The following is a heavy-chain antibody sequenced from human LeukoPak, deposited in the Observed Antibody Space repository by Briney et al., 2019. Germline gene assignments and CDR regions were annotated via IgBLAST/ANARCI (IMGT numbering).Heavy chain of an antibody. Sequence: ASVKVSFKVSGYTLTELSMHWVRQAPGKGLEWMGGFDPEDGETTYAQKFQSSVTMTEDTYTDTAYMELSSLRSEDTAVFYCATIVVQAAKLPFDDAFDIWGQGTMVTVSS. CDR3: ATIVVQAAKLPFDDAFDI. CDR2: FDPEDGET. CDR1: GYTLTELS. J-gene: IGHJ3*02. D-gene: IGHD2-2*01. V-gene: IGHV1-24*01.